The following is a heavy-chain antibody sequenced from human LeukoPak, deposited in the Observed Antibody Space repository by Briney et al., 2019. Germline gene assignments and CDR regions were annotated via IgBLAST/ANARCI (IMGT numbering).Heavy chain of an antibody. CDR3: AKGARHFYDSSGYPSPFDN. D-gene: IGHD3-22*01. V-gene: IGHV3-23*01. Sequence: GGSLRLSCAASGFTFSSYAMSWVRQAPGKGLEWVSAISGSGGSTYYADSVKGRFTISRDNSKNTLYLQMNSQRAEDTAVYYCAKGARHFYDSSGYPSPFDNWGQGTLVIVSS. J-gene: IGHJ4*02. CDR2: ISGSGGST. CDR1: GFTFSSYA.